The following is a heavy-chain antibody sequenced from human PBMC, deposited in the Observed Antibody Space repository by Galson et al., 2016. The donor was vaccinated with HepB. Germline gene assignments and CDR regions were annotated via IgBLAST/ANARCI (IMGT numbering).Heavy chain of an antibody. CDR3: ARQRTTVEIADDSYDV. D-gene: IGHD4-23*01. Sequence: QSGAEVTKPGESLTISCKASGYRFSSYWITWVRQMPGKGLEWVGRIDPMDSHLKYSPSFQGHVIISTDKSISTVYLQWRSLKASDTAMYYCARQRTTVEIADDSYDVWGQGTMVSVSS. J-gene: IGHJ3*01. V-gene: IGHV5-10-1*01. CDR1: GYRFSSYW. CDR2: IDPMDSHL.